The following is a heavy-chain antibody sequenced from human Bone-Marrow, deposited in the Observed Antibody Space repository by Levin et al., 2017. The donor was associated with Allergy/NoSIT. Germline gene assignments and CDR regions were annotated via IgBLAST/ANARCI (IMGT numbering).Heavy chain of an antibody. CDR3: ARGGNRSPRRLRFLEWLRGNWFDP. J-gene: IGHJ5*02. D-gene: IGHD3-3*01. V-gene: IGHV4-34*01. CDR1: GGSFSGYY. Sequence: PSETLSLTCAVYGGSFSGYYWSWIRQPPGKGLEWIGEINHSGSTNYNPSLKSRVTISVDTSKNQFSLKLSSVTAADTAVYYCARGGNRSPRRLRFLEWLRGNWFDPWGQGTLVTVSS. CDR2: INHSGST.